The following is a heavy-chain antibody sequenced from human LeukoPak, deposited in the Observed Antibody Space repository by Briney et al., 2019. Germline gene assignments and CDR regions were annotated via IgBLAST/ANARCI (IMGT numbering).Heavy chain of an antibody. J-gene: IGHJ4*02. CDR1: GFTFRSYG. CDR3: AREASGYYRDF. Sequence: RGSLRLSCAASGFTFRSYGMHWVRQAPGKVLEWVAVIWYDGSKREYGDSVKGRFTVSRDDSKNTLYLQMNSLRAEDTAVYYCAREASGYYRDFWGQGTLVTVSS. CDR2: IWYDGSKR. D-gene: IGHD3-3*01. V-gene: IGHV3-33*01.